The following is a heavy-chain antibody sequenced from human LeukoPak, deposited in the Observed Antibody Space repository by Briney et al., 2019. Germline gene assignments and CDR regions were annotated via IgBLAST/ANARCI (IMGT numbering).Heavy chain of an antibody. CDR3: ARGGGYCSGGSCSEYNWFDP. V-gene: IGHV1-8*01. CDR1: GYTFTSYD. J-gene: IGHJ5*02. D-gene: IGHD2-15*01. Sequence: ASVKVSCKASGYTFTSYDINWVRQATGQGLEWMGWMNPNSGNTGYAQKFQGRVTMTRNTSISTAYMELSSLRSEDTAVYYCARGGGYCSGGSCSEYNWFDPWGQGTLVTVPS. CDR2: MNPNSGNT.